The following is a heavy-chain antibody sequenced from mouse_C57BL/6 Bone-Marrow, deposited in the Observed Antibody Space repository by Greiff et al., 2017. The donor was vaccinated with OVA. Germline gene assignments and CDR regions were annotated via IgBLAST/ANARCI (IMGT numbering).Heavy chain of an antibody. CDR2: INPGSGGT. V-gene: IGHV1-54*01. CDR1: GYAFTNYL. J-gene: IGHJ1*03. CDR3: ARQKRYFDV. Sequence: VQLQQSGAELVRPGTSVKVSCKASGYAFTNYLIEWVKQRPGQGLEWIGVINPGSGGTNYNEKFKGKATLTADKSSSTAYMQRSSLTSEDSAVYFCARQKRYFDVWGTGTTVTVSS.